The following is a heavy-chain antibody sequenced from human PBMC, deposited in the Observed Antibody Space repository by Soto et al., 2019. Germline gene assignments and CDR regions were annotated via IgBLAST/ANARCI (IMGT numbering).Heavy chain of an antibody. CDR3: GRLKTGYALYYFDY. D-gene: IGHD3-9*01. V-gene: IGHV3-23*01. CDR1: GFIFTEYG. J-gene: IGHJ4*02. Sequence: EVQLLASGGGVVQPGGSLRLSCAASGFIFTEYGMSWVRQAPGKGLEWVSGISGSGGATYYADSVQGRFTISKDFSKNSLFLQMSGLRAEDTAVYFCGRLKTGYALYYFDYWGQGSLVTVSS. CDR2: ISGSGGAT.